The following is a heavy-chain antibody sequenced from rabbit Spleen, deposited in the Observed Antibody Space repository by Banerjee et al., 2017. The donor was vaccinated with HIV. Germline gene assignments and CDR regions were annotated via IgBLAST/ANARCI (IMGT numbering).Heavy chain of an antibody. CDR2: IDSGSSGFT. V-gene: IGHV1S45*01. J-gene: IGHJ4*01. CDR3: ARDLPGVIGWNFNL. CDR1: GFDFSVYG. D-gene: IGHD1-1*01. Sequence: QGQLKESGGGLVQPGGSLKLSCKASGFDFSVYGVSWVRQAPGKGLEWIACIDSGSSGFTYFASWANGRFTISKTSSTTVTLQMTSLTAADTASYFCARDLPGVIGWNFNLWGQGTLVTVS.